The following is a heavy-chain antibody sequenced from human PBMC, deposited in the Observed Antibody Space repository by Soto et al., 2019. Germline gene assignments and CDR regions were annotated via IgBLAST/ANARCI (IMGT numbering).Heavy chain of an antibody. Sequence: QVQLVESGGGVVQPGRSLRLSCAASGFTFSSYGMHWVRQAPGKGLEWVAVIWYDGSNKYYADSVKGRFTISRDNSKNTLYLQMNSLRAEDTAVYYCARDLRGRGSHGSDWGQGTLVTVSS. D-gene: IGHD1-26*01. CDR1: GFTFSSYG. V-gene: IGHV3-33*01. CDR3: ARDLRGRGSHGSD. J-gene: IGHJ4*02. CDR2: IWYDGSNK.